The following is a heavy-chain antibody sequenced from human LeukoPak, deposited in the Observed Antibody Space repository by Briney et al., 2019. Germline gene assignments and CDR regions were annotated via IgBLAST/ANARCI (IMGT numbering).Heavy chain of an antibody. V-gene: IGHV4-38-2*02. CDR3: AREGGARTWIQLWSALDY. J-gene: IGHJ4*02. CDR2: VHLNGRT. D-gene: IGHD5-18*01. Sequence: SETLSLTCSVSGFSINNYYYWVWIRQSPGKGLEWVGSVHLNGRTDYNPSLKSRVTVSVDKSRNQFSLKLSSVTAADTAVYYCAREGGARTWIQLWSALDYWGQGTLVTVSS. CDR1: GFSINNYYY.